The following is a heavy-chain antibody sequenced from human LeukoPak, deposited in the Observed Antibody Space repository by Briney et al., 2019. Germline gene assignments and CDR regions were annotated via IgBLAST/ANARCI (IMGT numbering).Heavy chain of an antibody. D-gene: IGHD4-17*01. CDR3: ARHLRYDYGEYEDNFDS. J-gene: IGHJ4*02. CDR1: GFTFSTYT. Sequence: GGSLRLSCAASGFTFSTYTMNWVRQAPGKGLEWVSSISSSSTYIYYADSVKGRFTISRDNAKNSLYLQMNSLRGEDTAVYYCARHLRYDYGEYEDNFDSWGQGTLVTVSS. CDR2: ISSSSTYI. V-gene: IGHV3-21*01.